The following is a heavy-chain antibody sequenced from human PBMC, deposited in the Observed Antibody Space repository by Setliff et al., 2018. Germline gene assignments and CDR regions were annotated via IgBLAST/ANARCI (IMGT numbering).Heavy chain of an antibody. V-gene: IGHV3-21*01. CDR2: ISSSSSYI. CDR3: ARLSSLDTAMVTVDY. Sequence: GGSLRLSCAASGFTFSSHSMNWVRQAPGKGLEWVSSISSSSSYIYYADSVKGRFTISRDNAKNSLYLQMNSLRAEDTAVYYCARLSSLDTAMVTVDYWGQGTLVTVSS. J-gene: IGHJ4*02. CDR1: GFTFSSHS. D-gene: IGHD5-18*01.